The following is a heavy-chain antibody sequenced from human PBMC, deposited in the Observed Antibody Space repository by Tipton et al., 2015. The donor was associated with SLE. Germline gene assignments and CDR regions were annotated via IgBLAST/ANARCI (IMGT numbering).Heavy chain of an antibody. J-gene: IGHJ4*02. V-gene: IGHV4-39*07. CDR2: IYYSGSN. Sequence: LRLSCTVSGGSIRSSSYYWGWIRQPPGKGLEWIGSIYYSGSNYYNPSLKSRVTISVDTSKNQFSLKLSSVTAADTAVYYCARTSEEFDYWGQGTLVTVSS. CDR1: GGSIRSSSYY. CDR3: ARTSEEFDY.